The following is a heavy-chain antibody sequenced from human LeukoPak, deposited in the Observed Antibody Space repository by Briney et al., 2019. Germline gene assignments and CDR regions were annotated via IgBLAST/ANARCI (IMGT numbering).Heavy chain of an antibody. J-gene: IGHJ5*01. V-gene: IGHV1-24*01. Sequence: ASVKVSCKVSGYSLSELSTHWVRQAPGLGLEWMGGFDPGDDETIYAQKFQGRVTMTEDTSTDTAYLKLSSLRSEDTAVYFWATEKDLLLDSWGQGTPVTVSS. CDR1: GYSLSELS. CDR3: ATEKDLLLDS. CDR2: FDPGDDET. D-gene: IGHD1-26*01.